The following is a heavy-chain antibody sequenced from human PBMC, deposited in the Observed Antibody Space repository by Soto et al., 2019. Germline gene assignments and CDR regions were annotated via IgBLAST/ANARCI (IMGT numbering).Heavy chain of an antibody. J-gene: IGHJ6*02. V-gene: IGHV3-7*01. Sequence: VGSLRLSCAASGFTFSSYWMSWVRQAPGKGLEWVANIKQDGSEEYYVDSVKGRFTISRDNAKNSLYLQLNSLRAEDTAVYYCARVGLRFLEWLFNPGYGMDVWGQGTTVTVSS. CDR2: IKQDGSEE. D-gene: IGHD3-3*01. CDR1: GFTFSSYW. CDR3: ARVGLRFLEWLFNPGYGMDV.